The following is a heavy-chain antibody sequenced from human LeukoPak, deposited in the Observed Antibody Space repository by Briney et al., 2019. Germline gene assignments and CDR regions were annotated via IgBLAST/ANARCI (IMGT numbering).Heavy chain of an antibody. D-gene: IGHD6-19*01. CDR2: INPNSGGT. Sequence: ASVKVSCKASGYTFTGYYMHWVRQAPGQGLEWMGWINPNSGGTDYAQKFQGWVTMTRDTSIGTAYMELSRLRSDDTAVYYCARGQPDSSGLSPLPFDYWGQGTLVTVSS. J-gene: IGHJ4*02. CDR3: ARGQPDSSGLSPLPFDY. CDR1: GYTFTGYY. V-gene: IGHV1-2*04.